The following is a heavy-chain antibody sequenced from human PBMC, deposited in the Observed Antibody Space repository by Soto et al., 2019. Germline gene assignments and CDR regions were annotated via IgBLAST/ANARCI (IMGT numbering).Heavy chain of an antibody. CDR1: GYTFTSYD. CDR2: MNPNSGNT. D-gene: IGHD6-6*01. Sequence: QVQLVQSGADVKKPGASVKVSCKASGYTFTSYDVNWVRQATGQGLEWMGWMNPNSGNTGYAQKFQGRVTMTRNTSISTAYTELSSLTYEDTAMYYCARERSSSSLDYWGQGTLVTVSS. V-gene: IGHV1-8*01. J-gene: IGHJ4*02. CDR3: ARERSSSSLDY.